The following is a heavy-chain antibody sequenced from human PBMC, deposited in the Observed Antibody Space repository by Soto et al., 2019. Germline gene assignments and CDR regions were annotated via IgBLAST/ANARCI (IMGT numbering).Heavy chain of an antibody. CDR3: ATQPDSSGFGY. CDR2: IIPIFGTA. D-gene: IGHD3-22*01. J-gene: IGHJ4*02. V-gene: IGHV1-69*13. CDR1: GGAFSSYA. Sequence: SVKVSCKVSGGAFSSYAISWVRQAPGQGLEWMGGIIPIFGTANYEQKFQGRVTITADESTSTAYMELSSLRYEDTAVYYCATQPDSSGFGYWGKGTLVTVSS.